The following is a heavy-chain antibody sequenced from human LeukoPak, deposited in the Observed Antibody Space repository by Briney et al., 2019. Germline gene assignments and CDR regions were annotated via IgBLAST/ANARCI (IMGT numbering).Heavy chain of an antibody. D-gene: IGHD4-17*01. V-gene: IGHV1-24*01. Sequence: ASVKVSCKLSGNTSNELSMHWVRQVPGKGLEWMGGFHPEDVEIIYAQKFKGRVTMTEDTSTDTAYMELSSLKSEDTAVYYCAKLGGKTAYGDEYYGMDVWGQGTTVTVSS. J-gene: IGHJ6*02. CDR2: FHPEDVEI. CDR3: AKLGGKTAYGDEYYGMDV. CDR1: GNTSNELS.